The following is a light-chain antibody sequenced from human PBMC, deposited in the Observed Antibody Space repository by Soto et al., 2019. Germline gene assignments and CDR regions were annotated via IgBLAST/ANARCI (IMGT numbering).Light chain of an antibody. CDR1: NIGSEI. Sequence: SYELTQPPSVSVAPGQTARIACGGNNIGSEIVHWYRQKPGQAPVLVVYEDTDRPSGIPERFSGSNSGNTATLTISRVEAGDEAEYYCHVWDSNSDHVVFGGGTQLTVL. V-gene: IGLV3-21*02. CDR3: HVWDSNSDHVV. J-gene: IGLJ2*01. CDR2: EDT.